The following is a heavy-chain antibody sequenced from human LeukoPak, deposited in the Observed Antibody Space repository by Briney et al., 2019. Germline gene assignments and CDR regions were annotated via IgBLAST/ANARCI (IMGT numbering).Heavy chain of an antibody. CDR1: GASVSSASY. CDR3: ARSRAFNSGAFDP. CDR2: IYNGVNT. D-gene: IGHD1-26*01. V-gene: IGHV4-61*01. Sequence: SETLPLTCTVSGASVSSASYWSWIRQPPGKGVEWIAHIYNGVNTNYNPPLKSRVTISVDTSKNQFSLRLNSVTAADTAVYYCARSRAFNSGAFDPWGQGSLVTVSS. J-gene: IGHJ5*02.